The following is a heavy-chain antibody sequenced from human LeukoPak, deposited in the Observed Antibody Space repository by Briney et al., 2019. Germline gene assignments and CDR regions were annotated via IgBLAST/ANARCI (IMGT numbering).Heavy chain of an antibody. CDR3: ARGFAMVRGVHMDV. V-gene: IGHV3-48*04. Sequence: GGSLRLSCAASGFTFSSYWMSWVRQAPGKGLEWVSYISSSGSTIYYADSVKGRFTISRDNAKNSLYLQMNSLRAEDTAVYYCARGFAMVRGVHMDVWGKGTTVTISS. J-gene: IGHJ6*03. D-gene: IGHD3-10*01. CDR2: ISSSGSTI. CDR1: GFTFSSYW.